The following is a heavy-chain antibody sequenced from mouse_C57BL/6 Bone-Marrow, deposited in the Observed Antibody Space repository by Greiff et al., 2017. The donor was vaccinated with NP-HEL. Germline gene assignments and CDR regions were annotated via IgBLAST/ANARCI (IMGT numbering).Heavy chain of an antibody. CDR2: IHPNSGST. Sequence: QVQLKQPGAELVKPGASVKLSCKASGYTFTSYWMHWVKQRPGQGLEWIGMIHPNSGSTNYNEKFKSKATLTVDKSSSTAYMQLSSLTSEDSAVYYCAREGFPLAFAYWGQGTLVTVSA. CDR3: AREGFPLAFAY. J-gene: IGHJ3*01. CDR1: GYTFTSYW. V-gene: IGHV1-64*01.